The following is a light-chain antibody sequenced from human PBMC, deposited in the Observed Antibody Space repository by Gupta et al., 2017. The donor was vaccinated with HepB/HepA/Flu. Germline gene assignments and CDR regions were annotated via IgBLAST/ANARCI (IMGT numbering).Light chain of an antibody. CDR2: YVH. CDR3: CSYTSSITVV. Sequence: SALTQPASVSASPGQATTISCTGTSRAVGGYNFVSWYQQHAGNHPHTIIYYVHKRTSGVSNRFSGSKSGNTASLTISGLQDEDEADYYCCSYTSSITVVFGGGTKLTVL. V-gene: IGLV2-14*01. J-gene: IGLJ2*01. CDR1: SRAVGGYNF.